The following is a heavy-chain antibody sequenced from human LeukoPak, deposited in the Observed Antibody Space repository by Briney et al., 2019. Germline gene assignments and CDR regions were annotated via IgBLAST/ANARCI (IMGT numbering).Heavy chain of an antibody. D-gene: IGHD4-23*01. V-gene: IGHV3-7*01. J-gene: IGHJ4*02. CDR2: IKQDGSEK. Sequence: GGSLRLSCEASGFTFNNYWMSWVRQAPGKGLEWVANIKQDGSEKYYVDSVKGRFTISRDNAKNSLYLQMNSLRAEDTAVYYCASRNSLFIWGQGTLVTVSS. CDR3: ASRNSLFI. CDR1: GFTFNNYW.